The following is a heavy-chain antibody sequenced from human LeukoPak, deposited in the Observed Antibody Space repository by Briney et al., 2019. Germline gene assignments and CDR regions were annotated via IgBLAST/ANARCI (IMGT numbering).Heavy chain of an antibody. CDR1: GFXFSSYW. D-gene: IGHD3-22*01. CDR3: ARDKVYYYDSSGYSYYWYFDL. J-gene: IGHJ2*01. V-gene: IGHV3-74*01. Sequence: GGSLRLSCAASGFXFSSYWIHWVRQAPGKGLVWVSRINSDGSSTSYADSVKGRFTISRDNAKNTLYLQMNSLRAEDTAVYYCARDKVYYYDSSGYSYYWYFDLWGRGTLVTVSS. CDR2: INSDGSST.